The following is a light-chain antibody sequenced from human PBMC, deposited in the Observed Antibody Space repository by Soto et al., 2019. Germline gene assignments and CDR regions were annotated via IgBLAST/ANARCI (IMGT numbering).Light chain of an antibody. J-gene: IGKJ4*01. Sequence: DIQMTQSPSTLSASVGDSVTITCRASQSISPWLAWYQQKPGKAPTFLIYKASSLEGGVPSRFSGSGSGTDFNITISSLQSDDFATYYCQQYNTYPLTFGGGTTVEIK. V-gene: IGKV1-5*03. CDR2: KAS. CDR3: QQYNTYPLT. CDR1: QSISPW.